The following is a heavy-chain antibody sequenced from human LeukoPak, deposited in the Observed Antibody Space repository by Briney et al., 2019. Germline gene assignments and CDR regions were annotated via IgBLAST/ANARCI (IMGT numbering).Heavy chain of an antibody. J-gene: IGHJ3*02. CDR2: ISWNSGSI. D-gene: IGHD2-15*01. CDR1: GFTFDDYA. Sequence: GRPLRLSCAASGFTFDDYAMHWVRQAPGKGLEWVSGISWNSGSIGYADSVKGRFTISRDNAKNSLHLQMNSLRAEDTALYYCAKDRSPEVARDAFDIWGQGTMVTVSS. V-gene: IGHV3-9*01. CDR3: AKDRSPEVARDAFDI.